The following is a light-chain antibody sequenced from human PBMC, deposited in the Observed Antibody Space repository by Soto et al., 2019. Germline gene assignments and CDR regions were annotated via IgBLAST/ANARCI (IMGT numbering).Light chain of an antibody. Sequence: QSALTQPASVSESPGQSITISCTGTSSDIGSYKFVSWYQHHPGKAPKLMIYEGSKRPSGFSDRFSGSKSGNTASLTISGLQDDDEADYYCCSYAGSGNVFGAGTKLTVL. V-gene: IGLV2-23*03. CDR3: CSYAGSGNV. CDR1: SSDIGSYKF. CDR2: EGS. J-gene: IGLJ1*01.